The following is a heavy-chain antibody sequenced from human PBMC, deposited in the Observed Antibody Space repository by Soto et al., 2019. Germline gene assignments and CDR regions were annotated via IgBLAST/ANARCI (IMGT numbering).Heavy chain of an antibody. D-gene: IGHD1-26*01. J-gene: IGHJ4*02. CDR3: ATSQGGVCNGPTTY. V-gene: IGHV3-74*01. CDR2: MNSDGSNT. CDR1: GFTFSNYW. Sequence: EVQLVESGGALVQPGGSLRLSCAASGFTFSNYWMHWVRQAPGKGLVWISRMNSDGSNTVYADAVKGRFTISRDNTKNTTQLQTNGLRVEETAVYYCATSQGGVCNGPTTYWGQGTPVTVSP.